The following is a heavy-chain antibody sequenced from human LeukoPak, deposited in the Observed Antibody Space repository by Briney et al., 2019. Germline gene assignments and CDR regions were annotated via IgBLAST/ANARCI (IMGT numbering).Heavy chain of an antibody. CDR3: ARGPTVTMIVVATDY. V-gene: IGHV1-18*01. D-gene: IGHD3-22*01. J-gene: IGHJ4*02. Sequence: ASVKVSCKASGYTFTSYGISWVRQAPGQGLEWMGWISAYNGNTNYAQKLQGRVTMTTDTSTSTAYMELRSLRSDDTAVYYCARGPTVTMIVVATDYWGQGTPVTVAS. CDR2: ISAYNGNT. CDR1: GYTFTSYG.